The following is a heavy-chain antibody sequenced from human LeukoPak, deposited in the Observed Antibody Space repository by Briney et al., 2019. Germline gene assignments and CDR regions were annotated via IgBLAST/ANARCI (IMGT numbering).Heavy chain of an antibody. CDR2: IVVGSGNT. V-gene: IGHV1-58*02. Sequence: SVKVSCKASGFTFTSSAMQWVRQARGQRLEWIGWIVVGSGNTNYAQKFQERVTITRDMSTSRAYMELSSLRSEDTAVYYCAAVQVGADYYFDYWGQGTLVTVSS. J-gene: IGHJ4*02. D-gene: IGHD1-26*01. CDR3: AAVQVGADYYFDY. CDR1: GFTFTSSA.